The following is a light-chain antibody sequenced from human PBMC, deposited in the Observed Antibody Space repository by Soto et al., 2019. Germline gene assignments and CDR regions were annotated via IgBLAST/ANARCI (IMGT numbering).Light chain of an antibody. V-gene: IGKV1-5*03. CDR2: KAS. CDR3: QHYNSYSEA. CDR1: QTISSW. Sequence: DIQMTQSPSTLSGSVGDRVTITCRASQTISSWLAWYQQKPGKAPKLLIYKASTVKSGVPSRFSGSVSGTEFTLTISSLQPDYFATYYCQHYNSYSEAFGQGTKVELK. J-gene: IGKJ1*01.